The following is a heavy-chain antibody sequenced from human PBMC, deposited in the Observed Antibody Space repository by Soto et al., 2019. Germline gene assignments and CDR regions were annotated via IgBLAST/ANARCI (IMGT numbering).Heavy chain of an antibody. J-gene: IGHJ4*02. CDR3: ARERYSYGFDY. CDR2: IFTRGTT. V-gene: IGHV3-53*01. Sequence: EVQLLESGGELIQPGGSLRLSCAASGFAVSSFYMNWVRQAPGKGLEWVSVIFTRGTTYYADSVKGRFTISRDDSKNTLYLQMNSLRAEDTAVYYCARERYSYGFDYWGQGTVVTVSS. D-gene: IGHD5-18*01. CDR1: GFAVSSFY.